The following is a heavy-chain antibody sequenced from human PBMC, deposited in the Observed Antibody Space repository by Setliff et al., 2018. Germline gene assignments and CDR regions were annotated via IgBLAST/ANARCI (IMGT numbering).Heavy chain of an antibody. J-gene: IGHJ4*02. Sequence: SETLSLTCTVSGGSISNYYWSWIRQPAGKGLEWIGRIYTSGSTNYNPSLKSRVTMSVDTSKNQFSLNLSSVTAADSAVYYCAREHFYGDYLDYWGQGTLVTVSS. D-gene: IGHD4-17*01. CDR2: IYTSGST. CDR1: GGSISNYY. CDR3: AREHFYGDYLDY. V-gene: IGHV4-4*07.